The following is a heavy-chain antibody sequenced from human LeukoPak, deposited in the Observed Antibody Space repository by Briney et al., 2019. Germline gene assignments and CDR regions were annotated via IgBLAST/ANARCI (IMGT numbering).Heavy chain of an antibody. J-gene: IGHJ4*02. CDR3: TRGGYYEPIDS. CDR1: GGSISTYY. Sequence: SETLSLTCSVSGGSISTYYWSWIRQTPGKGLEQIGYIYNSGSTNYNPSLEGRVSMSIDTSKNQFSLKLSSVTAADTAVYYCTRGGYYEPIDSWGQGTLVTVSS. D-gene: IGHD3-22*01. CDR2: IYNSGST. V-gene: IGHV4-59*01.